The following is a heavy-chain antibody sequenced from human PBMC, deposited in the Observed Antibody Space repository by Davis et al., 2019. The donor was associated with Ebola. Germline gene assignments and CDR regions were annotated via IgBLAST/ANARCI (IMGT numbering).Heavy chain of an antibody. Sequence: GESLKISCAASGFTFSSYAMHWVRQAPGKGLEWVAVISYDGSNKYYADSVKGRFTISRDNSKNTLYLQMNSLRAEDTAVYYCARDWHSVRNYYMDVWGKGTTVTVSS. CDR2: ISYDGSNK. J-gene: IGHJ6*03. CDR1: GFTFSSYA. CDR3: ARDWHSVRNYYMDV. D-gene: IGHD2-21*01. V-gene: IGHV3-30-3*01.